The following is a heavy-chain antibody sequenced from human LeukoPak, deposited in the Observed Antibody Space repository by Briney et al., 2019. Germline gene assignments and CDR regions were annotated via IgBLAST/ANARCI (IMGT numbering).Heavy chain of an antibody. Sequence: GGSLRLSCAASGFAFSSYNMNWVRQAPGKGLEWVSSISSGSSFKYYADSVKGRFTISRDNAKNSLYLQMSSLRAEDTAVYYCASEYQQSLDYWGQGALVTVSS. J-gene: IGHJ4*02. CDR2: ISSGSSFK. CDR3: ASEYQQSLDY. CDR1: GFAFSSYN. V-gene: IGHV3-21*01. D-gene: IGHD2-2*01.